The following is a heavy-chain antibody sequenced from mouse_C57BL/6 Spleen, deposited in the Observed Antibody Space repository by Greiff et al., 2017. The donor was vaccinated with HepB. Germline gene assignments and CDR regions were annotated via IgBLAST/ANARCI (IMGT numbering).Heavy chain of an antibody. J-gene: IGHJ3*01. CDR3: ARVYYYGSSYGGAWFAY. CDR2: IYPGSGST. V-gene: IGHV1-55*01. CDR1: GYTFTSYW. D-gene: IGHD1-1*01. Sequence: QVQLQQPGAELVKPGASVKMSCKASGYTFTSYWITWVKQRPGQGLEWIGDIYPGSGSTNYNEKFKSKATLTVDTSSSTAYMPLSSLTSEDSAVYYCARVYYYGSSYGGAWFAYWGQGTLVTVSA.